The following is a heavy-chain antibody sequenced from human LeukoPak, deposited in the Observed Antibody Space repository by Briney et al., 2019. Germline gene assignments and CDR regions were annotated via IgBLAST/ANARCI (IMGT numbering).Heavy chain of an antibody. J-gene: IGHJ5*01. D-gene: IGHD7-27*01. V-gene: IGHV1-8*03. CDR1: GYIFTSYD. Sequence: ASVKVSCKASGYIFTSYDIGWVRQATGQGLEWMGWLNPNSGNAGYAQKFQGRVTISRNTSISTAYMELSSLRSDDTAIYYCARRKFLGWFDPWGQGTLVTVSS. CDR3: ARRKFLGWFDP. CDR2: LNPNSGNA.